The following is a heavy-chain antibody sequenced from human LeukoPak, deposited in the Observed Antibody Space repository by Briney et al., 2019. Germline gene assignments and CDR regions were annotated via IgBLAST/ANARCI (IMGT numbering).Heavy chain of an antibody. J-gene: IGHJ4*02. CDR2: INPKSGDA. CDR3: ARGEYSNGYPYRLDS. Sequence: ASVKVSCKASGSTFSDYHINWVRQASGQGPEWMGWINPKSGDAKYGQAFQDRVTMTRDTSISTAYMELNRLRFDDTAMYYCARGEYSNGYPYRLDSWGQGTLVTVSS. V-gene: IGHV1-2*02. D-gene: IGHD3-16*01. CDR1: GSTFSDYH.